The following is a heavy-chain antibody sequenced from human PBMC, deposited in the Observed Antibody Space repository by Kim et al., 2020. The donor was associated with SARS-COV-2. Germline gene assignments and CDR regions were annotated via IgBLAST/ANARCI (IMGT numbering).Heavy chain of an antibody. D-gene: IGHD3-3*01. V-gene: IGHV4-34*01. J-gene: IGHJ6*02. Sequence: KSRVTISVDTSKNQFSLKLISVTAADTAVYYCARGGVFWSDYYRYYGMDVWGQGTTVTVSS. CDR3: ARGGVFWSDYYRYYGMDV.